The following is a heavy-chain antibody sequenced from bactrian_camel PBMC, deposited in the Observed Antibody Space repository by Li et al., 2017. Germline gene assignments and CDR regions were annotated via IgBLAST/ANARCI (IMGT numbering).Heavy chain of an antibody. V-gene: IGHV3S54*01. Sequence: HVQLVESGGGSVQTRGSLRLSCAFVQGPPWKMYCMGWFRQAPGKEREEVAAIMILGATTYYADSVRGRFTISRDSARNTVYLQMNNLQPEDTATYYCAEGRGSRGEHCYSLNYWG. CDR2: IMILGATT. CDR1: QGPPWKMYC. D-gene: IGHD6*01. CDR3: AEGRGSRGEHCYSLNY. J-gene: IGHJ4*01.